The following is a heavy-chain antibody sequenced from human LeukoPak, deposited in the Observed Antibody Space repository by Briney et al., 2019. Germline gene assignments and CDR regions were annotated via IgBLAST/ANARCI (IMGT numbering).Heavy chain of an antibody. Sequence: GGSLRLSCVASEFTFSNYWIHWVRQAPGKGLVWVSRIRGDGIVTNYADSVEGRFTISRDNAKNTVHLQMNSLRDDDTAVYYCARANPADFNLWGRGTLVTVSS. V-gene: IGHV3-74*01. D-gene: IGHD1-14*01. CDR1: EFTFSNYW. J-gene: IGHJ2*01. CDR2: IRGDGIVT. CDR3: ARANPADFNL.